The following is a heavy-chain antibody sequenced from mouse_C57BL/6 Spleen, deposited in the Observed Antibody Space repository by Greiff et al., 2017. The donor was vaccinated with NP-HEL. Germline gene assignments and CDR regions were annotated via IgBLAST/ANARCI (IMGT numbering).Heavy chain of an antibody. D-gene: IGHD4-1*01. J-gene: IGHJ4*01. CDR2: IYPGSGST. CDR1: GYTFTSYW. CDR3: VKLTGTSYYYAMDY. Sequence: QVQLQQPGAELVKPGASVKMSCMASGYTFTSYWITWVKQRPGQGLEWIGDIYPGSGSTNYNEKFKGKATVTVDTSSSTAYIQLSSLTSEDSAVYYGVKLTGTSYYYAMDYWGQGTSVTVSS. V-gene: IGHV1-55*01.